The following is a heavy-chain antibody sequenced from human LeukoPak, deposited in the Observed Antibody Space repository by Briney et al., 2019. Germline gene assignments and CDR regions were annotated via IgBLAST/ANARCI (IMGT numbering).Heavy chain of an antibody. CDR1: GGSISSGSYY. CDR3: ARFGDLGSSSSHMGAH. Sequence: SETLSLTCTVSGGSISSGSYYWSWIRRPAGKGLEWIGRIYTSGSTNYNPSLKSRVTISVDTSKNQFSLKLSSVTAADTAVYCCARFGDLGSSSSHMGAHWGQGTLVTVSS. D-gene: IGHD6-6*01. J-gene: IGHJ4*02. V-gene: IGHV4-61*02. CDR2: IYTSGST.